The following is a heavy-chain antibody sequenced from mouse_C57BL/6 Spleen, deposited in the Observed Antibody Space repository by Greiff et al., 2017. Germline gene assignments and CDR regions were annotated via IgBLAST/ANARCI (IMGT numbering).Heavy chain of an antibody. D-gene: IGHD1-1*01. CDR2: IDPSDSDT. CDR3: ARGEGSSYYFDY. J-gene: IGHJ2*01. V-gene: IGHV1-50*01. CDR1: GYTFTRYW. Sequence: VQLQQPGAELVKPGASVKLSCKASGYTFTRYWLQWVKQRPGQGLEWIGEIDPSDSDTNYNQKFKGKATLTVDTSSSTAYMQLSSLTSEDSAVYYSARGEGSSYYFDYWGQGTTLTVSS.